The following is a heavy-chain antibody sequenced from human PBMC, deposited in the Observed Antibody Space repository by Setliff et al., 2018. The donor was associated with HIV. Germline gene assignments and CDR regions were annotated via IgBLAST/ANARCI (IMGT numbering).Heavy chain of an antibody. CDR3: ARHPYGVFDY. V-gene: IGHV3-30*02. D-gene: IGHD3-3*01. CDR2: IRYDGSNQ. Sequence: GGSLRLSCAASGFTFSTYGMQWVRQAPGKGLEWVAFIRYDGSNQYYADSVKGRFTISRDNAKNSVYLQLNSLRAEDTGVYHCARHPYGVFDYWGQGTLVTVSS. J-gene: IGHJ4*02. CDR1: GFTFSTYG.